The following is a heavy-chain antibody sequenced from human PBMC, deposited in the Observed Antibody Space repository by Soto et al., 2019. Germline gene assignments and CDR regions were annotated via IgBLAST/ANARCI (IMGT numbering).Heavy chain of an antibody. J-gene: IGHJ4*02. V-gene: IGHV1-18*01. CDR3: AVEFDY. Sequence: QVQLVQSGSEVKKSGPSVKVSCKASGYTFTTYGITWVRQAPGQGLEWMGWISAYNGNINYAQKFQGRVTLTTHASTSTAHMELRRLTSVETAVYYCAVEFDYWGQGNLVVVSS. CDR1: GYTFTTYG. CDR2: ISAYNGNI.